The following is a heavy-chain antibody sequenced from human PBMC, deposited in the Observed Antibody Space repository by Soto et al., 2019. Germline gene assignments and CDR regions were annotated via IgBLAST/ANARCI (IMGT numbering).Heavy chain of an antibody. Sequence: EVQLVESGGGLVQPGGSLRLSWAASGFPFSIYSMNWVRQAPGKGLEWSSYITSDTNTIKYADSVKGRFTISRDNAKNLVYLQMNSLRDEDTAVYFCARSVEGHFDYWGPGTVVTVSS. CDR1: GFPFSIYS. CDR2: ITSDTNTI. J-gene: IGHJ4*02. CDR3: ARSVEGHFDY. V-gene: IGHV3-48*02. D-gene: IGHD6-19*01.